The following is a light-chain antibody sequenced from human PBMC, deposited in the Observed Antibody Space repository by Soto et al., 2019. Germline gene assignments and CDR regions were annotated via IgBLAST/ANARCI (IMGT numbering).Light chain of an antibody. CDR3: MQAPHLPPYT. V-gene: IGKV2-30*01. J-gene: IGKJ2*01. Sequence: EVVMTQSPLSLPVTLGQPASISCRSSQSLAYIDGNTYLSWFQQRPGQSPRRLIYKVSNRESGGPDSFSDGGSGAYFTLEVIRLDAEDVGVYSCMQAPHLPPYTFGHGTKLEFK. CDR1: QSLAYIDGNTY. CDR2: KVS.